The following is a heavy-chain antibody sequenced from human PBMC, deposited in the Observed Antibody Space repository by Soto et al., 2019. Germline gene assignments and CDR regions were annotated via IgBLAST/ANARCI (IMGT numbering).Heavy chain of an antibody. D-gene: IGHD2-8*02. CDR2: INHSGST. CDR1: GGSVSSGNYY. J-gene: IGHJ4*02. Sequence: SETLSLTCSVSGGSVSSGNYYWSWIRQPPGTGLEWIGEINHSGSTNYNPSLKSRVTISVDTSKNQFSLKLTSVTAADTAVDYCARDKITGLFDEWGQGTLVTVSS. CDR3: ARDKITGLFDE. V-gene: IGHV4-61*01.